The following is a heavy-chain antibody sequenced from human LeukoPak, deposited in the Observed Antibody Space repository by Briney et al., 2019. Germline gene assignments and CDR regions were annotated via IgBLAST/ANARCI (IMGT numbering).Heavy chain of an antibody. CDR2: ISGSSSHM. CDR1: GFTFKIYS. Sequence: KSGGSLRLSRAPSGFTFKIYSMNGVRHAPGEGLEWVSSISGSSSHMYYADSVKGRFTISRDNAKNSLYLQMNTLRAEDTAVYYCARDDTSAHFFDYWGQGTLVTVSS. J-gene: IGHJ4*02. CDR3: ARDDTSAHFFDY. D-gene: IGHD3-10*01. V-gene: IGHV3-21*01.